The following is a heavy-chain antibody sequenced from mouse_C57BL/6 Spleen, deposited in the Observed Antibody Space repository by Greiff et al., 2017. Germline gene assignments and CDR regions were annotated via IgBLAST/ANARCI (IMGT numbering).Heavy chain of an antibody. Sequence: QVQLQQSGPELVKPGASVKISCKASGYAFSSSWMNWVKQRPGKGLEWIGRIYPGDGDTNYNGKFKGKATLTADTSSSTAYMQLSSLTSEDSAVYFCATGYYGCDYEFGDWGQGTLVTVAA. CDR3: ATGYYGCDYEFGD. CDR1: GYAFSSSW. J-gene: IGHJ3*01. V-gene: IGHV1-82*01. CDR2: IYPGDGDT. D-gene: IGHD2-2*01.